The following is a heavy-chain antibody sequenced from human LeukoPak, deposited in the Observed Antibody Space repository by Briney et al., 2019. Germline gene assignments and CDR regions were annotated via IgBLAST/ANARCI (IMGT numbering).Heavy chain of an antibody. D-gene: IGHD1/OR15-1a*01. CDR2: ISSSSSYI. J-gene: IGHJ4*02. V-gene: IGHV3-21*01. CDR3: ARDRLEHGWRFFDY. CDR1: GFTFSSYS. Sequence: GGSLRLSCAASGFTFSSYSMNWVRQAPGKGLEWVSSISSSSSYIYYADSVKGRFTISRDNAKNSLYLQMNSLRAEDTAVYYCARDRLEHGWRFFDYWGQGTLVTVSS.